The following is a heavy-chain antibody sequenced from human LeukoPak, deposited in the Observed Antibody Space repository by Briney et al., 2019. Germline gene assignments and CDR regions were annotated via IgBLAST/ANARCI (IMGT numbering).Heavy chain of an antibody. CDR3: ARDSPSVYYRLGAFDI. CDR2: ISSSSSTI. V-gene: IGHV3-48*01. J-gene: IGHJ3*02. Sequence: PGGSLRLSCAASGFTFSSYSMNWVRQDPGKGREWVSYISSSSSTIYYADSVKGRFTISRDNAKNSLYLQMDSLRAEDTAMYYCARDSPSVYYRLGAFDIWGQGTMVTVSS. D-gene: IGHD3-10*01. CDR1: GFTFSSYS.